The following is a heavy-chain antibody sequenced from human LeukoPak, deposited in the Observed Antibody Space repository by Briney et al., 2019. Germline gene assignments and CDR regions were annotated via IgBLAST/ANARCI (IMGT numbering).Heavy chain of an antibody. Sequence: ASVKVSCKASGYTFTGSYIHWVRQAPGQGLEWMGWINPNSGGTNCAQNFQGRVTMTRDTSIITAYMELSRLRSDDTAVYYCAREMYDASGRNFDYWGQGTLVTVSS. CDR1: GYTFTGSY. V-gene: IGHV1-2*02. CDR3: AREMYDASGRNFDY. D-gene: IGHD3-22*01. CDR2: INPNSGGT. J-gene: IGHJ4*02.